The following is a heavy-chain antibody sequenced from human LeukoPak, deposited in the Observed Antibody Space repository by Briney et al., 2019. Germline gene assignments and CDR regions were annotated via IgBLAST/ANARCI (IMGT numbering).Heavy chain of an antibody. CDR1: GFTFNNYA. V-gene: IGHV3-23*01. J-gene: IGHJ3*02. CDR2: ITGNGGNT. CDR3: AKGDGAFDI. Sequence: PGGSLRLSCAASGFTFNNYAMSWVRQAPGKGPEWVSGITGNGGNTYYTDSVKGRFTISRDNSKNTLYLQMNSLRAEDTAVYYCAKGDGAFDIWGQGTMVTVSS.